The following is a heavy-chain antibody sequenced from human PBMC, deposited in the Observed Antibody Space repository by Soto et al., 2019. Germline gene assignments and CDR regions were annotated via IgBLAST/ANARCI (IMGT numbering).Heavy chain of an antibody. CDR3: AGETDGSGSYINWFDP. D-gene: IGHD3-10*01. Sequence: SETLSLTCAVYGGSFSGYYWSWIRQPPGKGLEWIGEINHSGSTNYNPSLKSRVTISVDTSKNQFSLKLSSVTAADTAVYYCAGETDGSGSYINWFDPWGQGTLVTVSS. V-gene: IGHV4-34*01. CDR2: INHSGST. J-gene: IGHJ5*02. CDR1: GGSFSGYY.